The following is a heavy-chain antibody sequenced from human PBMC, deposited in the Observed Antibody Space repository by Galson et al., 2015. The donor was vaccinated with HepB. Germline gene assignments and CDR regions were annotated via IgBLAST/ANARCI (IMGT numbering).Heavy chain of an antibody. CDR1: GSSFTSYW. Sequence: QSGAEVKKPGESLKISCKGSGSSFTSYWIGWVRQMPGKGLEWMGIIYPGDSDTRYSPSFQGQVTISADKSISTAYLQWSSLKASDTAMYYCARYGYSSGWYPGYFQHWGQGTLVTVSS. V-gene: IGHV5-51*01. D-gene: IGHD6-19*01. J-gene: IGHJ1*01. CDR2: IYPGDSDT. CDR3: ARYGYSSGWYPGYFQH.